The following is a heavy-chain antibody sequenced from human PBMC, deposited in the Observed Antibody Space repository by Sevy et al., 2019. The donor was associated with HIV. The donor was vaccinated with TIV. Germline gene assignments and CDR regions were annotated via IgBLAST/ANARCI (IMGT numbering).Heavy chain of an antibody. J-gene: IGHJ4*02. V-gene: IGHV3-48*03. D-gene: IGHD4-17*01. CDR2: ISSSGDSR. Sequence: GGSLRLSCAVSGFPFRDCNMNWVRQAPGKGPEWVSSISSSGDSRNYADSVKGRFTISRDNSNNSLFLHMSNLRADDTALYYCARDVHDYGLDYWGQGTLDTVSS. CDR3: ARDVHDYGLDY. CDR1: GFPFRDCN.